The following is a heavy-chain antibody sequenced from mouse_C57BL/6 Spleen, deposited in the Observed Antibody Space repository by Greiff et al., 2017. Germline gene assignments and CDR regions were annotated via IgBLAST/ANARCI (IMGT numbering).Heavy chain of an antibody. J-gene: IGHJ2*01. Sequence: QVQLQQSGPGLVQPSPSLSITCTASGFSLTSYCVHWVRQCPGKGLEWLGEIWRGGSTDYNAALITSLSISKDNSKSQVFYKMNSLQADDTAIYYCGRSDGGFDYWGQGTTLTVSS. CDR3: GRSDGGFDY. V-gene: IGHV2-2*01. CDR2: IWRGGST. CDR1: GFSLTSYC.